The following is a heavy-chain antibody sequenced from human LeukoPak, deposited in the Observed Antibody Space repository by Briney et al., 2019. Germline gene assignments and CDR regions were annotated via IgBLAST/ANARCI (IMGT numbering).Heavy chain of an antibody. CDR2: IYYSGST. CDR1: GGSISSYY. D-gene: IGHD3-10*01. V-gene: IGHV4-59*04. Sequence: PSETLSLTCTVSGGSISSYYWSWIRQPPGKGLEWIGTIYYSGSTYYNPSLKSRVTISVDTSKNQFSLKLSSVTAADTAVYYCAKVILTPQTPYNWFDPWGQGTLVTVSS. CDR3: AKVILTPQTPYNWFDP. J-gene: IGHJ5*02.